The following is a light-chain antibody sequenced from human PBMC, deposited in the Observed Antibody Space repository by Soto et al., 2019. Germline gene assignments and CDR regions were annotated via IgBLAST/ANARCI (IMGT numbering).Light chain of an antibody. CDR3: QQYNSYSRT. V-gene: IGKV1-5*01. Sequence: DIQMTKYPSTLSSSAGDRVTITCRASQSISSWLAWYQQKPGKAPKLLIYDASSLESGVPSRFSGSGSGTEFTLTISSLQPDDFATYYCQQYNSYSRTFGQGTKVDI. CDR1: QSISSW. CDR2: DAS. J-gene: IGKJ1*01.